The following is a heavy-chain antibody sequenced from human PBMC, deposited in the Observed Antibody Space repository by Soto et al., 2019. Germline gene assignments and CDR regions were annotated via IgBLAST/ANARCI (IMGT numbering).Heavy chain of an antibody. CDR3: ARAPYDFWSGSWFDS. Sequence: QVQLVQSGAEVKKPGSSVKVSCKASGGTFSSYTISWVRQAPGQGLEWMGRIIPILGIANYAQKFQGRVTIPADKSTSTAYMELSSLRSEDTAVYYCARAPYDFWSGSWFDSWGQGTLVTVSS. CDR2: IIPILGIA. V-gene: IGHV1-69*02. J-gene: IGHJ5*01. D-gene: IGHD3-3*01. CDR1: GGTFSSYT.